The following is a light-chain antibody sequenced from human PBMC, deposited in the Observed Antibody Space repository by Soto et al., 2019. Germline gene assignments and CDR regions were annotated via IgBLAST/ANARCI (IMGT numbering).Light chain of an antibody. CDR2: AAS. V-gene: IGKV1-39*01. J-gene: IGKJ5*01. Sequence: IEVTQTKTFLSASVGVRVTITCRASQSISSYLNWYQQKPGKAPKLLIYAASSLQSGVPSRFSGSVSGTDFTLTISSLQPEDFATYYSQQSSSTLIPLAQGTILEIK. CDR1: QSISSY. CDR3: QQSSSTLIP.